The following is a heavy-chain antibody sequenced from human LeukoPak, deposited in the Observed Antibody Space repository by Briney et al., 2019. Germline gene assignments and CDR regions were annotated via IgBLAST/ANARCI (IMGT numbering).Heavy chain of an antibody. Sequence: ASVKVSCKASGYTFTSYGISWVRQAPGQGLGWMGWISAYNGNTNYAQKLQGRVTMTTDTSTSTAYMELRSLRSDDTAVCYCARGLGCSSTSCSRNGYWFDPWGQGTLVTVSS. V-gene: IGHV1-18*01. D-gene: IGHD2-2*01. CDR3: ARGLGCSSTSCSRNGYWFDP. CDR2: ISAYNGNT. J-gene: IGHJ5*02. CDR1: GYTFTSYG.